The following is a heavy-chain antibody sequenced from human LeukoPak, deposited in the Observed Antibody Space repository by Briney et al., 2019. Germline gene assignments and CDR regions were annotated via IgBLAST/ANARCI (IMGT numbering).Heavy chain of an antibody. CDR3: AKDPTMIVVVIPDY. J-gene: IGHJ4*02. Sequence: PGGSLRLSCAASGFTFSSYAMSWVRQAPGKGLEWVSAISGSGGSTYYADSVKGRFTISRDNSKNTLYLQMNSLRAEDTAVYYCAKDPTMIVVVIPDYWAREPWSPSPQ. CDR1: GFTFSSYA. D-gene: IGHD3-22*01. V-gene: IGHV3-23*01. CDR2: ISGSGGST.